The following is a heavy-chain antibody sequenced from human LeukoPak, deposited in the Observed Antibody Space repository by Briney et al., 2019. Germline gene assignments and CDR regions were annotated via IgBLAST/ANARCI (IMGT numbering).Heavy chain of an antibody. D-gene: IGHD3-10*01. CDR3: ARTIPYGSGRQHPGKYYFDY. CDR2: IYSGGST. V-gene: IGHV3-53*01. J-gene: IGHJ4*02. CDR1: GFTVSLKY. Sequence: PGGSLRLSCAGSGFTVSLKYMSWVRQAPGKGLEWVAVIYSGGSTYYADSVKGRFTISRDDPKNTVYLQMDSLRAEDTAVYYCARTIPYGSGRQHPGKYYFDYWGQGTLVTVSS.